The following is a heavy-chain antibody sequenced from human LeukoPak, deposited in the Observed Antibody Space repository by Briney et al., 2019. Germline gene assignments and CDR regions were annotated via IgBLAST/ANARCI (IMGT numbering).Heavy chain of an antibody. CDR2: IVGSGAIT. V-gene: IGHV3-23*01. CDR1: GFTFSSYA. Sequence: GGSLRLSCAASGFTFSSYAISWVRQAPGKGLEWVSAIVGSGAITYYADSVKGRFTISRDNSKNTLHLQMNSLRAEDTAIYHCAKVRVVGDYNWFFDLWGRGTLVTVSS. J-gene: IGHJ2*01. D-gene: IGHD4-17*01. CDR3: AKVRVVGDYNWFFDL.